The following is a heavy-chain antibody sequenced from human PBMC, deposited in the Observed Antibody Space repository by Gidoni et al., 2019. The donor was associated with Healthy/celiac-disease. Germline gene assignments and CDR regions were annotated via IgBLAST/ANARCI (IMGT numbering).Heavy chain of an antibody. V-gene: IGHV3-23*01. CDR1: GFTFSRYA. D-gene: IGHD1-26*01. J-gene: IGHJ1*01. CDR2: ISGSGGST. Sequence: EVQLLESGGGLVQPGGSLRLSCAASGFTFSRYAMSWVRQAPGKGLEWVSAISGSGGSTYYADSVKGRFTISRDNSKNTLYLQMNSLRAEDTAVYYCAKDGAGYSGSYYDRGTEQYFQHWGQGTLVTVSS. CDR3: AKDGAGYSGSYYDRGTEQYFQH.